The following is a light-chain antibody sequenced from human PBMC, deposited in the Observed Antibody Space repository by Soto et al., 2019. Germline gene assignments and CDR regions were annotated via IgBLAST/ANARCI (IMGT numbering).Light chain of an antibody. J-gene: IGLJ3*02. CDR1: SSNIGSNT. CDR3: AAWDDSLNGPL. CDR2: SNN. V-gene: IGLV1-44*01. Sequence: QSVLTQPPSASGTPGQRVNISCSGSSSNIGSNTVNWYQQLPGTAPTLLIYSNNQRPSGVPDRFSGSKSGTSASLAVNGLQSGDEADYYCAAWDDSLNGPLFGGGTKLTVL.